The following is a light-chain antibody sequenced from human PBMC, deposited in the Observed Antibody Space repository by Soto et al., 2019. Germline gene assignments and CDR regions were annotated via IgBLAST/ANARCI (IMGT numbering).Light chain of an antibody. Sequence: QSVLTQPASVSGSPGQSITISCTGTSSDVGVYNYVSWYQQHPGKAPKLMIYEVSNRPSGVSNRFSGSKSGNTASLTISGLQAEDEADYYCSSYTSSSTPGYVFGTGTKVTVL. CDR2: EVS. CDR3: SSYTSSSTPGYV. J-gene: IGLJ1*01. CDR1: SSDVGVYNY. V-gene: IGLV2-14*01.